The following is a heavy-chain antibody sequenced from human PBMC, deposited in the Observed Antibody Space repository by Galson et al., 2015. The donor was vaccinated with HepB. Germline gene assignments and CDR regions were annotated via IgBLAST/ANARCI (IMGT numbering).Heavy chain of an antibody. Sequence: HWFRQAPGKGLEWVAFIRNDGSKKYYADSMKGRFTISRDNSKNTLYLQVNSVRPEDTAVYYCAKGPTVGCSGGNCYFDSWGQGALVTVSS. J-gene: IGHJ4*02. V-gene: IGHV3-30*02. CDR2: IRNDGSKK. D-gene: IGHD2-15*01. CDR3: AKGPTVGCSGGNCYFDS.